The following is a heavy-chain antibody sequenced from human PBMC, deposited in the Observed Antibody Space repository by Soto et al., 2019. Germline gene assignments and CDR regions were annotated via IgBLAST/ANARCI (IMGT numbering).Heavy chain of an antibody. Sequence: QVQLVQSEAEVKKPGASLKVSCRASGYNFANYGISWVRQAPGQGLEWMGWISAHNGDTKYAQKVQGRVTRTADTSTSTAYIEMWSLRSDDTAVYYCARDAAYNYFWGGVMELYSYNMDVWGQGTTVTV. J-gene: IGHJ6*02. CDR1: GYNFANYG. D-gene: IGHD3-3*01. V-gene: IGHV1-18*01. CDR3: ARDAAYNYFWGGVMELYSYNMDV. CDR2: ISAHNGDT.